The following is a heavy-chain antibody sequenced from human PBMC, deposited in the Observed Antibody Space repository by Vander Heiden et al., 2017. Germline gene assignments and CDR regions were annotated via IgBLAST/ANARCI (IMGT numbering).Heavy chain of an antibody. D-gene: IGHD3-10*01. V-gene: IGHV1-2*02. CDR3: ARDLWLEYANTKGYVYY. CDR2: INPNSGGT. J-gene: IGHJ4*02. Sequence: SGAEVKKPGASVKVSCKASGYTFTGYYIHWVRQAPGQGLEWMGWINPNSGGTNYAQKFQGRVTMTRDTSISTAYIEVTSLRSDDTAVYYCARDLWLEYANTKGYVYYWGQGTLVSVSS. CDR1: GYTFTGYY.